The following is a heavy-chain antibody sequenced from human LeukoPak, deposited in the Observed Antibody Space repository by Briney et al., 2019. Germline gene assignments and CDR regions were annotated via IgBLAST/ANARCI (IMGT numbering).Heavy chain of an antibody. Sequence: SETLSLTCAVYGGSFSGYYWSWIRQPPGKGLEWIGEINHSGSTNYNPSLKSRVTISVDTSKNQFSLKLSSVTAADTAVYYCARVRSGGLDYWGQGTLVTASS. V-gene: IGHV4-34*01. CDR1: GGSFSGYY. D-gene: IGHD3-3*01. CDR3: ARVRSGGLDY. CDR2: INHSGST. J-gene: IGHJ4*02.